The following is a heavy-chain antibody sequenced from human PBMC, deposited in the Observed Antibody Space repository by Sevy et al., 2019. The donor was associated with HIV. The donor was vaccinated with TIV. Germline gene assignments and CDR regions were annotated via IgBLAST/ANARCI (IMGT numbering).Heavy chain of an antibody. CDR1: GFTFSRYA. CDR2: MSYDGGNK. Sequence: GGSLRLSCAVSGFTFSRYAMHWVRQAPGKGLEWVAVMSYDGGNKYYADSVKGRFTISRDNSKNTLFLHMNSLRAEDTAVYYCARIGMCQTYGTPPWYWGQGTLVTVSS. V-gene: IGHV3-30-3*01. D-gene: IGHD3-10*01. J-gene: IGHJ4*02. CDR3: ARIGMCQTYGTPPWY.